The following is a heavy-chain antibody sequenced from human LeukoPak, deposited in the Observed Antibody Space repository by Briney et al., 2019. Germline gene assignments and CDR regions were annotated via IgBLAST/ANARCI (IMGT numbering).Heavy chain of an antibody. CDR2: ISISDSTI. V-gene: IGHV3-11*01. J-gene: IGHJ6*02. Sequence: GGSLRLSCAASGFTFSDYYMSWIRQAPGKGLEWVSYISISDSTIYYADSAKGRFTISRDNAKNSLYLQMNSLGAEDTAVYYCARDGSRFCSSTSCYSGYYYYGMDVWGQGTTVTVSS. CDR1: GFTFSDYY. CDR3: ARDGSRFCSSTSCYSGYYYYGMDV. D-gene: IGHD2-2*01.